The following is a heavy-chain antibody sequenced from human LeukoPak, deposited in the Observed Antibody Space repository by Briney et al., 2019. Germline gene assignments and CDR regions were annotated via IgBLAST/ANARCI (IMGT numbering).Heavy chain of an antibody. CDR2: ISAYNGNT. CDR1: GYTFTSYG. V-gene: IGHV1-18*01. D-gene: IGHD6-13*01. CDR3: VRGGGAAADYSYYYMDV. Sequence: ASVKVSCKAPGYTFTSYGITWVRQAPGQGLEWMGWISAYNGNTNYAQKLQGRVTMTTDTSTSTAYMELRSLRSDDTAVYYCVRGGGAAADYSYYYMDVWGKGTTVTVSS. J-gene: IGHJ6*03.